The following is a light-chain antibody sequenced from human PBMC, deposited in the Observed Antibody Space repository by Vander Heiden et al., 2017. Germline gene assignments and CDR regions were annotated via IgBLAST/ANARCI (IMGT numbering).Light chain of an antibody. J-gene: IGKJ3*01. CDR3: QQQNSYPLFT. Sequence: DIQLTHSPSFLSASVGDRVTITCRASQGIISYLAWYQQKPGKAPKLLIYAAATLQSGVPSRFSGSGCGTEFTLTISSRQPEDFATYYCQQQNSYPLFTFGHGTKVEIK. CDR2: AAA. V-gene: IGKV1-9*01. CDR1: QGIISY.